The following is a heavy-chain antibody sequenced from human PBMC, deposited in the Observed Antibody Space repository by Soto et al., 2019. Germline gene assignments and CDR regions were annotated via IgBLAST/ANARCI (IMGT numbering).Heavy chain of an antibody. CDR2: ISWSSDTI. V-gene: IGHV3-9*01. CDR3: AKGGPVTTFKFDY. J-gene: IGHJ4*02. CDR1: GFTFDDYA. D-gene: IGHD4-4*01. Sequence: PGGSLRLSCAASGFTFDDYAMHWVRQAPGKGLEWVSSISWSSDTIAYADSVRGRCTISRDNAMNSLYLQMNSLRAADTALYYCAKGGPVTTFKFDYWGQGTLVTVSS.